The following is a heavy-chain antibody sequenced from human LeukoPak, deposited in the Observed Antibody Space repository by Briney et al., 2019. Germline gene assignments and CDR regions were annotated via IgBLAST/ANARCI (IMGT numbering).Heavy chain of an antibody. V-gene: IGHV3-11*05. CDR1: GFTFSDYY. J-gene: IGHJ4*02. D-gene: IGHD3-22*01. CDR2: ISSSSSYT. CDR3: AKDRLGYDSLGKFFDY. Sequence: GGSLRLSCAASGFTFSDYYMSWIRQAPGKGLEWVSYISSSSSYTNYADSVKGRFTISRDNAKNSLYLQMNSLRAEDTAVYYCAKDRLGYDSLGKFFDYWGQGTLVTVSS.